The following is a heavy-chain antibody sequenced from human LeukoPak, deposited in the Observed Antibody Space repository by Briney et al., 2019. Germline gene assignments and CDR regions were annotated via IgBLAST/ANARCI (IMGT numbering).Heavy chain of an antibody. CDR3: VRKAGVTVIDDAFDI. V-gene: IGHV3-72*01. CDR1: GFTFSEHY. D-gene: IGHD3-22*01. CDR2: TRNKANSYTT. J-gene: IGHJ3*02. Sequence: GGSLRLSWAASGFTFSEHYMDWVRQAPGKGLEWVGRTRNKANSYTTEYAASVKGRFTISRDDSKNSLYLQMNSLRAEDTAVYYCVRKAGVTVIDDAFDIWGQGTMVTVSS.